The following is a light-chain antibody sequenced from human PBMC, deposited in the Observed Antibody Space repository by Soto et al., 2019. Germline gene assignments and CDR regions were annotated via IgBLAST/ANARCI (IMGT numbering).Light chain of an antibody. CDR3: QQLNSYPPWT. CDR1: QGISSY. V-gene: IGKV1-9*01. CDR2: AAS. Sequence: DIPLTQSPSFLSASVGDRVTITCRASQGISSYLAWYQQKPGKAPKLLIYAASTLQSGVPSRFSGSGSGTEFTLTISILQPEDFATYYCQQLNSYPPWTFGQGTKVEIK. J-gene: IGKJ1*01.